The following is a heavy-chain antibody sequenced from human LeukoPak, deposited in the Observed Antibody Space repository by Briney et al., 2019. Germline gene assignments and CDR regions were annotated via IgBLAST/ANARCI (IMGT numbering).Heavy chain of an antibody. D-gene: IGHD6-6*01. J-gene: IGHJ4*02. CDR1: GGSFSGYY. V-gene: IGHV4-34*01. CDR2: INHSGST. Sequence: SETLSLTCAVYGGSFSGYYWSWIRQPTGQGLEWIGEINHSGSTNYNPSLKSRVTISVDTSKNQFSLQLSSVTAADTAVYYCARGLGSIAARRAPLDYWGQGTLVPVSS. CDR3: ARGLGSIAARRAPLDY.